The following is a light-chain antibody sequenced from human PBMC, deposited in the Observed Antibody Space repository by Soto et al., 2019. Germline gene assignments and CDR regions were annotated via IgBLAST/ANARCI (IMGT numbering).Light chain of an antibody. CDR2: GAS. CDR1: QSVSSSY. V-gene: IGKV3-20*01. J-gene: IGKJ4*01. Sequence: EIVLTQSPGTLSLSPGERATLSCRASQSVSSSYLAWYQQKTGQAPRLLIYGASSRATGIPDRFSGSGSGTDITRTIRRLEPEDFAVYYCQQYGSSPLTCGGGTKVEIK. CDR3: QQYGSSPLT.